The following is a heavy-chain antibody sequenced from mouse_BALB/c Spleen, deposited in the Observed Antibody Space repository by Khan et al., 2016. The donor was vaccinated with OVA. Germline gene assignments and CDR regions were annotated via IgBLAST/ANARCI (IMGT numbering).Heavy chain of an antibody. Sequence: QVQLKESGPGLVAPSQSLSITCTISGFSLTNYGVHLVRQPPGKGLEWLVVIWSDGTTTYDSALKSRLTISKDNSKSQVFLKMDSLQTDDTAMYYCARQPYYHYYVMDYWGQGTSVTVSS. CDR3: ARQPYYHYYVMDY. V-gene: IGHV2-6-1*01. D-gene: IGHD2-10*01. CDR2: IWSDGTT. J-gene: IGHJ4*01. CDR1: GFSLTNYG.